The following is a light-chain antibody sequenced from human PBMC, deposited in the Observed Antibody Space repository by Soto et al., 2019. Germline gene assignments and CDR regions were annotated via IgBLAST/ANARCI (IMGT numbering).Light chain of an antibody. J-gene: IGKJ2*01. Sequence: ETVMTQSPATLSVSPGDRATLSCRASQSVTSNLAWYQQKPGQAPRLLIYGASTRATGIPARFSGSGSGTEFTLTISSLQSEDFAVYYCQQYNNWPPYTFGLGTKLEIK. CDR1: QSVTSN. CDR3: QQYNNWPPYT. CDR2: GAS. V-gene: IGKV3-15*01.